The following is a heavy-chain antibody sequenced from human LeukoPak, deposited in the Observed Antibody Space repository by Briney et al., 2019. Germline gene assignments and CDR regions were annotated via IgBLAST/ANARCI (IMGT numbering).Heavy chain of an antibody. J-gene: IGHJ4*02. Sequence: EASVKVSCKASGYTFTSYYMHWVRQAPGQGLEWMGIINPSGGSTSYAQKFQGRVTMTRNTSISTAYMELSSLRSEDTAVYYCARVYYDSSGYYYGDYWGQGTLVTVSS. V-gene: IGHV1-46*01. CDR2: INPSGGST. CDR3: ARVYYDSSGYYYGDY. D-gene: IGHD3-22*01. CDR1: GYTFTSYY.